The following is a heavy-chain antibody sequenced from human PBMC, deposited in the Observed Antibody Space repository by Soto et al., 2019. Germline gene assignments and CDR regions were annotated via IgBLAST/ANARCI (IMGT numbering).Heavy chain of an antibody. CDR2: ISGSGDTT. V-gene: IGHV3-23*01. D-gene: IGHD2-15*01. CDR1: GFTFSSCT. CDR3: AKGHPGGSCYSELDC. Sequence: GGSLRLSCAASGFTFSSCTMTWVRQAPGKGLEWVLCISGSGDTTYYADSVKGRFTISRDTSKNTVYLQMNSLRADDTAVYYCAKGHPGGSCYSELDCWGQGTLFTVSS. J-gene: IGHJ4*02.